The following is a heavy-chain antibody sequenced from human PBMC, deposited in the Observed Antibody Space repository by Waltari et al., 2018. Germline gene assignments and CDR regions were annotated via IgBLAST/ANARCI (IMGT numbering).Heavy chain of an antibody. CDR1: GGSISSGSYY. J-gene: IGHJ6*04. CDR2: IYTSGST. D-gene: IGHD3-22*01. V-gene: IGHV4-61*09. Sequence: QVQLQESGPGLVKPSQTLSLTCTVSGGSISSGSYYWSWIRQPAGKGLEWIGYIYTSGSTNYNPSLKSRVTRSVDTSKNQFSLKLSSVTAADTAVYYCARSHALFDYYDSSGFLPPDDWGKGTTVTVSS. CDR3: ARSHALFDYYDSSGFLPPDD.